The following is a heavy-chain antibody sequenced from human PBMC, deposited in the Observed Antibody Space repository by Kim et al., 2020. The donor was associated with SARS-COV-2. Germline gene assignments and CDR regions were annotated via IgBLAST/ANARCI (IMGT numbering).Heavy chain of an antibody. CDR2: ISYDGSNK. Sequence: GGSLRLSCAASGFTFSSYGMHWVRQAPGKGLEWVAVISYDGSNKYYADSVKGRFTISRDNSKNTLYLQMNSLRAEDTAVYYCAKDGQQLVLYSSGCCYYFDYWGQGTLVTVSS. J-gene: IGHJ4*02. D-gene: IGHD6-19*01. CDR3: AKDGQQLVLYSSGCCYYFDY. CDR1: GFTFSSYG. V-gene: IGHV3-30*18.